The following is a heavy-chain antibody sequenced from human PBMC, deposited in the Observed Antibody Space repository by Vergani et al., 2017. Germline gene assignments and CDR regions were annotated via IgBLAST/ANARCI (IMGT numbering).Heavy chain of an antibody. CDR3: ARGYYDFWSGPYYYSYMDV. V-gene: IGHV4-59*01. Sequence: QVQLQESGPGLVKPSETLSLTCPVSGCPISSYYWSWIRQPPGKGLEWIGYIYYSGSTNYNPSLKSRVTISVDTSKNQFSLKLSSVTAADTAVYYCARGYYDFWSGPYYYSYMDVWGKGTTVTVSS. CDR1: GCPISSYY. CDR2: IYYSGST. J-gene: IGHJ6*03. D-gene: IGHD3-3*01.